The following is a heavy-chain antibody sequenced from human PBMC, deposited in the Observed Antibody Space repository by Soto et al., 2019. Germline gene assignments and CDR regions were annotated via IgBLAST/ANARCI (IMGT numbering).Heavy chain of an antibody. Sequence: QVQLVESGGGVVQPGRSLRLSCAASGFTFSSYAMHWVRQAPGKGLEWVAVISYDGSNKYYADSVKGRFTISRDNSKNTLYLQMNSLRAEDTAVYYCASAKGSYGDYGYYFDYWGQGTLVTVSS. CDR1: GFTFSSYA. V-gene: IGHV3-30-3*01. D-gene: IGHD4-17*01. CDR2: ISYDGSNK. CDR3: ASAKGSYGDYGYYFDY. J-gene: IGHJ4*02.